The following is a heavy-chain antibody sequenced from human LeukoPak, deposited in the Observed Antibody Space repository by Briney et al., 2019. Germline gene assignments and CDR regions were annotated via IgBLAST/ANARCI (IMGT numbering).Heavy chain of an antibody. V-gene: IGHV4-39*01. J-gene: IGHJ5*02. CDR3: ERRGYCSSTSCYEYWFDP. D-gene: IGHD2-2*01. Sequence: SETLSLTCTVSGGSISSSSYYWGRLRQPPGQGLEGIGIIYYSGSTYYNPSLKSRLTMSVDTSKNQFSLKLSSVTATDTAVYYCERRGYCSSTSCYEYWFDPWGQGTLVTVSS. CDR1: GGSISSSSYY. CDR2: IYYSGST.